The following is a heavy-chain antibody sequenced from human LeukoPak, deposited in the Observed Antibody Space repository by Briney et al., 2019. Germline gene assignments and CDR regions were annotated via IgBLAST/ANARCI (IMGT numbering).Heavy chain of an antibody. D-gene: IGHD3-3*01. Sequence: PGGSLRLSCAASGFTFSSYGMHWVRQAPGKGLEWVAVISYDGSNKYYADSVKGRFTISRDNAKNSLYLQMNSLRAEDTAVYYCARDSQDDSFDPWGQGTLVTVSS. V-gene: IGHV3-30*03. CDR1: GFTFSSYG. J-gene: IGHJ5*02. CDR2: ISYDGSNK. CDR3: ARDSQDDSFDP.